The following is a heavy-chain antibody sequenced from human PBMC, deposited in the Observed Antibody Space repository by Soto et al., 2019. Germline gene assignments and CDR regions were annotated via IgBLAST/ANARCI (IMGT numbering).Heavy chain of an antibody. D-gene: IGHD2-15*01. J-gene: IGHJ6*02. Sequence: SETLSLTCTVSGGSISSGIFYWTWIRQPPGKGLEWIGYIYYSGHTSYIPSLKSRVTKSLETTNNQFAQDLSSAADADTAVYLCARERLLYGMEGWGQGTTATVCS. CDR2: IYYSGHT. CDR1: GGSISSGIFY. CDR3: ARERLLYGMEG. V-gene: IGHV4-61*01.